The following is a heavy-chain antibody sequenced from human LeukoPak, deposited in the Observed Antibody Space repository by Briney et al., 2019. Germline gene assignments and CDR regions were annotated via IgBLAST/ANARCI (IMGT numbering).Heavy chain of an antibody. D-gene: IGHD4-11*01. J-gene: IGHJ6*03. CDR3: ARGPIHDYSNGYYYYYMDV. V-gene: IGHV4-34*01. Sequence: PSETLSLTCAVYGGSFSGYYWSWIRQPPGKGLEWIGEINHSGSTNYNPSLKSRVTISVDTSKNQFSLKLSSVTAADTAVYYCARGPIHDYSNGYYYYYMDVWGKGTTVTVSS. CDR2: INHSGST. CDR1: GGSFSGYY.